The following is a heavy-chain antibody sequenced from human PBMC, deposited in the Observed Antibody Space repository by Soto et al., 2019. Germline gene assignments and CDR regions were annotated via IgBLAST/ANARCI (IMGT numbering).Heavy chain of an antibody. CDR3: ARSYTTTWTSWGP. J-gene: IGHJ5*02. Sequence: RSLTCTVSGGSISSYYWSWIRQPPGKGLEWIGYIYSSGTTNYNPSLKSRVSISVDTSKNQVSLKLSSVTVADTAVYYCARSYTTTWTSWGPWGQGTLVTVSS. V-gene: IGHV4-59*01. CDR1: GGSISSYY. D-gene: IGHD2-2*01. CDR2: IYSSGTT.